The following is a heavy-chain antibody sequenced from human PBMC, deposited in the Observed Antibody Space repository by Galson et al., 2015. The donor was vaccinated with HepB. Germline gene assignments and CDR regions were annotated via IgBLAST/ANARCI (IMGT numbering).Heavy chain of an antibody. D-gene: IGHD3-22*01. Sequence: SVKVSCKASGYTFTSYSLHWLRQAPGQRPEWMGWINPANGRTRHSLTFQGRLSISRDTSASTVYLELSSLRSEDTALYYCARAGRDTTGFFFYFDFWGPGTLVTV. J-gene: IGHJ4*02. CDR2: INPANGRT. CDR1: GYTFTSYS. CDR3: ARAGRDTTGFFFYFDF. V-gene: IGHV1-3*01.